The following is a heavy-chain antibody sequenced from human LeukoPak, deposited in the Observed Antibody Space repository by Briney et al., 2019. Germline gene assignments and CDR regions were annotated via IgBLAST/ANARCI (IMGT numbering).Heavy chain of an antibody. CDR3: ARDRADDDSSGYIYRDFAY. Sequence: GGSLRLSCAASGFTFSDYYMSWIRQAPGRGLEWVSYISGSGSTIFYADSVKGRFTISRDNAKNLLYLQMNNLRAEDTAVYYCARDRADDDSSGYIYRDFAYWGQGNLVTVSS. CDR2: ISGSGSTI. J-gene: IGHJ4*02. CDR1: GFTFSDYY. V-gene: IGHV3-11*04. D-gene: IGHD3-22*01.